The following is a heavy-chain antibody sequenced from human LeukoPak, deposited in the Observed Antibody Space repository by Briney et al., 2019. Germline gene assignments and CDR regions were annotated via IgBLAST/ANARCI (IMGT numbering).Heavy chain of an antibody. CDR1: GGTFSSYA. J-gene: IGHJ4*02. V-gene: IGHV1-69*05. Sequence: ASVKVSCKASGGTFSSYAISWVRQAPGQGLEWMGRITPIFGTANYAQKFQGRVTITTDESTSTAYMELSSLRSEDTAVYYCARVVIPLKQLGHFDYWGQGTLVTVSS. D-gene: IGHD6-13*01. CDR3: ARVVIPLKQLGHFDY. CDR2: ITPIFGTA.